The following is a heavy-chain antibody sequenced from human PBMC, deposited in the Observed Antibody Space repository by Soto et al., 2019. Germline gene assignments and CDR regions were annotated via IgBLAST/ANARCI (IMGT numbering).Heavy chain of an antibody. V-gene: IGHV3-30*18. D-gene: IGHD3-22*01. CDR1: GFSFSNYG. CDR2: IPYDGGNN. J-gene: IGHJ3*02. CDR3: AKDFGISMIVFAFDI. Sequence: PGGSLRLSCAASGFSFSNYGMHWVRQAPGKGLEWVAVIPYDGGNNNYADSVKGRFTISRDNSKNTLYLQMNSLRAEDTAVYYCAKDFGISMIVFAFDIWGQGTTVTVSS.